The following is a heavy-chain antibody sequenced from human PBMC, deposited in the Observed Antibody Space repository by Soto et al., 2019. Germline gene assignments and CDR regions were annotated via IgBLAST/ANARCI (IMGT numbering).Heavy chain of an antibody. CDR2: IIPIFGTA. Sequence: QVQLVQSGAEVKKPGSSVKVSCKASGGTFSSYAISWVRQAPGQGLEWMGGIIPIFGTANYAQKFQGRVTITAEESTSTAYMELSSLRSQDTAVYYCAREGGYGSSWSWDYFDYWGQGTLVTVSS. CDR1: GGTFSSYA. D-gene: IGHD6-13*01. J-gene: IGHJ4*02. CDR3: AREGGYGSSWSWDYFDY. V-gene: IGHV1-69*12.